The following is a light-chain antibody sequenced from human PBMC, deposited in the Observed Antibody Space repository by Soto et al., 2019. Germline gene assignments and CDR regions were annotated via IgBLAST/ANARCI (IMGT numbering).Light chain of an antibody. CDR3: QQYYNWRT. CDR2: GAS. J-gene: IGKJ1*01. V-gene: IGKV3-15*01. Sequence: EIVMTQSPATLSVSPGERATLSCRASQRVNRNIAWSQQKPGQAPRLLIYGASTRATGVPARFSGSGSGTEFNLTISSLQSEDFAVYYCQQYYNWRTFGQGTNVEIK. CDR1: QRVNRN.